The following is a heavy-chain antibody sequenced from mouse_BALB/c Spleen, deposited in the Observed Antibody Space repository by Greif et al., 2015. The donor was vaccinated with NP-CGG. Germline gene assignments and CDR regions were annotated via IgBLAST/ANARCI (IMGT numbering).Heavy chain of an antibody. J-gene: IGHJ1*01. CDR3: ASDDGYLDV. CDR1: GFTFSSYG. V-gene: IGHV5-6-3*01. Sequence: EVKLMESGGGLVQPGGSLKLSCAASGFTFSSYGMSWVRQTPDKRLELVATINSNGGSTYYPDSVKGRFTISRDNAKNTLYLQMSSLKSEDTAMYYCASDDGYLDVWGAGTTVTVSS. D-gene: IGHD2-3*01. CDR2: INSNGGST.